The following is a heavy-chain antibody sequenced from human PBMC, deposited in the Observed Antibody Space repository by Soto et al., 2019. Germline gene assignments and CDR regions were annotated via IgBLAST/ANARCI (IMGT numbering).Heavy chain of an antibody. D-gene: IGHD3-22*01. CDR1: AYMFNIYW. J-gene: IGHJ4*02. Sequence: PGESLKISCKGSAYMFNIYWIGWVRQMPGKGLEWVGIIFPRDSDTRYSPSFQGQVTISVDMSISTAYLQWSSLQASDTAMYYCARSIYDSXGLKSSVTPGLQYYSDYWGQGTLVTVSS. CDR3: ARSIYDSXGLKSSVTPGLQYYSDY. V-gene: IGHV5-51*01. CDR2: IFPRDSDT.